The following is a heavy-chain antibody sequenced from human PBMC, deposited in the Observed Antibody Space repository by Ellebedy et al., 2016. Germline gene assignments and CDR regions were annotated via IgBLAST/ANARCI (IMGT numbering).Heavy chain of an antibody. D-gene: IGHD2-2*01. V-gene: IGHV3-21*01. Sequence: GGSLRLXXAASGFTFSSYSMTWVRQAPGKGLEWVSSISSSSYVYYADSVKGRFTISRDNAKNSLYLQMNGLRAEDTAVYYCARDGQGCSSTNCYADYWGQGTLVTVSS. CDR3: ARDGQGCSSTNCYADY. CDR1: GFTFSSYS. CDR2: ISSSSYV. J-gene: IGHJ4*02.